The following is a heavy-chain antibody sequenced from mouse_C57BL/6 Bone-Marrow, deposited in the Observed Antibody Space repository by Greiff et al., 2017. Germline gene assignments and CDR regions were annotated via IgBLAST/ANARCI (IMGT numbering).Heavy chain of an antibody. CDR1: GYTFTDYN. V-gene: IGHV1-22*01. CDR2: INPNNGGT. Sequence: VQLKQSGPELVKPGASVKMSCKASGYTFTDYNMHWVKQSHGKSLEWIGYINPNNGGTSYNQKFKGKATLTVNKSSCTAYMELRSLTSEDSAVYYCARSRGLWLRRLFAYWGQGTLVTVSA. CDR3: ARSRGLWLRRLFAY. D-gene: IGHD2-2*01. J-gene: IGHJ3*01.